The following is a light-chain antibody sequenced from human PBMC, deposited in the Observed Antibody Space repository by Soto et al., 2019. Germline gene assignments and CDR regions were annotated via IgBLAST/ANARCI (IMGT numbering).Light chain of an antibody. CDR3: QQYGSSQLT. V-gene: IGKV3-20*01. J-gene: IGKJ4*01. Sequence: EIVLTQSPGTLSLSPGEIATLSCRASQSVSSSYLAWYQQKPGQAPRLLIYGASSRATGIADRFSGSGSGTDFTLTISRPEPEDFAVYYCQQYGSSQLTFGGGTKVEIK. CDR2: GAS. CDR1: QSVSSSY.